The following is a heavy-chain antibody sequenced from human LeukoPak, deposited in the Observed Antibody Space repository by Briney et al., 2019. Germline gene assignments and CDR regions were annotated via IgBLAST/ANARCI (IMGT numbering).Heavy chain of an antibody. CDR1: GYTLTSYD. CDR3: ASPIYYYNSSGYYPFDY. J-gene: IGHJ4*02. V-gene: IGHV1-8*01. CDR2: MNPNSGNT. Sequence: ASVKVSCKASGYTLTSYDINWVRQATGQGLEWMGWMNPNSGNTGYAQKFQGRVTMTRDTSINTAYMELSSLRSEDTAVYYCASPIYYYNSSGYYPFDYWGQGTLVTVSS. D-gene: IGHD3-22*01.